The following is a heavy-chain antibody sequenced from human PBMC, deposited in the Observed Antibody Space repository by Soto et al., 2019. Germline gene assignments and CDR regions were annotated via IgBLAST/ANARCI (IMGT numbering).Heavy chain of an antibody. CDR3: ARKYYDSSGYYGTPDY. CDR1: GFTFSSYA. V-gene: IGHV3-64*01. J-gene: IGHJ4*02. D-gene: IGHD3-22*01. Sequence: GSLRLSCAASGFTFSSYAMYWVRQAPGKGLEYVSAISSNGGSTFYAISVKGRFTISRDNSKNTLYLLMGSLSTEDMAVYYCARKYYDSSGYYGTPDYWGQGTLVTVSS. CDR2: ISSNGGST.